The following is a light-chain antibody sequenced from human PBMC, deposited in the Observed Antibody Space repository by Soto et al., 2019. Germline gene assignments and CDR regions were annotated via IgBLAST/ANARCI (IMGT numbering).Light chain of an antibody. CDR1: QSVSSN. CDR2: GAS. Sequence: EIEMTQSPATLSVSPGERATLSCRASQSVSSNLAWYQQKLGRAPRLLISGASTRATGIPDRFSGSGSETDLTLTIARLEPEDFEVYYCQQYGSSPLTFGGGTKVDIK. V-gene: IGKV3-20*01. CDR3: QQYGSSPLT. J-gene: IGKJ4*01.